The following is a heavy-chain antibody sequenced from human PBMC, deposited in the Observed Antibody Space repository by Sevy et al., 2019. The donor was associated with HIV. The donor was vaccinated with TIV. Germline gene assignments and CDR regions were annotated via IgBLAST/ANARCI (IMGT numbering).Heavy chain of an antibody. CDR1: GFILSRYG. D-gene: IGHD2-2*01. CDR2: IWYDGSNK. CDR3: ARESSSDWYLDY. Sequence: GGSLRLSCTASGFILSRYGMHWVRQAPGKGLEWVAGIWYDGSNKYYADSVKGRFTISRDNSKNTLTLQMNSLRAEDTAVYYCARESSSDWYLDYWGQGTLVTDSS. V-gene: IGHV3-33*01. J-gene: IGHJ4*02.